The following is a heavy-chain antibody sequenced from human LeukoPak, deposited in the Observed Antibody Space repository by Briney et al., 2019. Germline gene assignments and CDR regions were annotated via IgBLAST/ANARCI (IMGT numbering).Heavy chain of an antibody. CDR1: GFSLSTSGVG. CDR2: IYWDDDK. D-gene: IGHD3-16*01. CDR3: AHIGLWDDYFDY. J-gene: IGHJ4*02. V-gene: IGHV2-5*02. Sequence: SGPTLVKPTQTLTLTCTFSGFSLSTSGVGVGWIRQPPGKALEWLALIYWDDDKRYSPSLKSRLPITKDTSKNQVVLTMTNMDPVDTATYYCAHIGLWDDYFDYWGQGTLVTVSS.